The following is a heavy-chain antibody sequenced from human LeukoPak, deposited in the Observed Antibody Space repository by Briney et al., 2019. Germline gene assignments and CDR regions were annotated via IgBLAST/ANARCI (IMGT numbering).Heavy chain of an antibody. D-gene: IGHD7-27*01. Sequence: ASVKVSCKASGYTFTSYDINWVRQATGQGLEWMGWISAYNGNTNYAQKLQGRVTMTTDTSTSTAYMELRSLRSDDTAVYYCARVTLTGDHFNAFDIWGQGTMVTVSS. J-gene: IGHJ3*02. CDR3: ARVTLTGDHFNAFDI. V-gene: IGHV1-18*01. CDR1: GYTFTSYD. CDR2: ISAYNGNT.